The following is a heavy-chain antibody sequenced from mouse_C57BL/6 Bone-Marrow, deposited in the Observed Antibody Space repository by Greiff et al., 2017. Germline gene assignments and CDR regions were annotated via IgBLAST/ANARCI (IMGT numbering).Heavy chain of an antibody. J-gene: IGHJ4*01. D-gene: IGHD2-3*01. CDR2: IDPEDGET. CDR3: ASPLYDGYYSYAMDY. V-gene: IGHV14-2*01. Sequence: EVKLQESGAELVKPGASVKLSCTASGFNIKDYYMHWVKQRTEHGLAWIGRIDPEDGETKYAPKFKGKATISADTSSTTAYLQLSSLTSEDTAVYYCASPLYDGYYSYAMDYWGQGTSVTVSS. CDR1: GFNIKDYY.